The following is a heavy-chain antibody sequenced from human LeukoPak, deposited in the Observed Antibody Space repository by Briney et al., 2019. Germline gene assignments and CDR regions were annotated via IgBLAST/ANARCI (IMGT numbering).Heavy chain of an antibody. CDR3: SRGEVDGPDFDY. CDR2: INPNSGGT. Sequence: ASVKVSCKASGYTFTGYYMHWVRQAPGQGLEWMGWINPNSGGTNYAQKFQGRVTMTRDTSISTAYMELSRLRSEDTAAYYCSRGEVDGPDFDYWGQGTLVTVSS. CDR1: GYTFTGYY. J-gene: IGHJ4*02. V-gene: IGHV1-2*02. D-gene: IGHD1-26*01.